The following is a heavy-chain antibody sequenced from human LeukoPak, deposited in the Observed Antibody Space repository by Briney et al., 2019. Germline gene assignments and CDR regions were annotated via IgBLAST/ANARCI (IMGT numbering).Heavy chain of an antibody. J-gene: IGHJ4*02. CDR2: LDPEDGET. Sequence: ASVKVSCKVSGYTLTELSMHWVRQAPGKGLEWMGGLDPEDGETIYAQKFQGRVTMTEDTSTDTAYMELSSLRSEDTAVYYCATVKLGELSLDRAPFGYWGQGALVTVSS. V-gene: IGHV1-24*01. D-gene: IGHD3-16*02. CDR3: ATVKLGELSLDRAPFGY. CDR1: GYTLTELS.